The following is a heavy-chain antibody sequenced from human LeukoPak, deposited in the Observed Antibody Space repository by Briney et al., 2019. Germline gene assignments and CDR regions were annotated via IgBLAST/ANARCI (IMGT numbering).Heavy chain of an antibody. Sequence: SETLSLTCTVSGGSISSGSHYWSWIRQPAGKGLDWVGHIYPSGRTNYNPSLTSRVTIAIDTSKNQFSLKLSSVTAADSAVYFCAREGQQLVPPLGSWGQGTLVTVSS. CDR2: IYPSGRT. CDR1: GGSISSGSHY. CDR3: AREGQQLVPPLGS. D-gene: IGHD6-6*01. V-gene: IGHV4-61*09. J-gene: IGHJ4*02.